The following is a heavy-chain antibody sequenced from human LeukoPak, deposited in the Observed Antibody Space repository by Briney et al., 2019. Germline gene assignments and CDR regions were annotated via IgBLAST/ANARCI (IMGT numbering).Heavy chain of an antibody. V-gene: IGHV4-30-4*01. D-gene: IGHD3-10*01. J-gene: IGHJ4*02. CDR3: ARQYYGSEDN. Sequence: SETLSLTCTVSGGSVSSGDYFWSWIRQPPGKGLELIAYIYYTGTTYYNPSLKSPVTISVDTSKNQFSLKLNSVTAADTAVYYCARQYYGSEDNWGQGALVTVSS. CDR2: IYYTGTT. CDR1: GGSVSSGDYF.